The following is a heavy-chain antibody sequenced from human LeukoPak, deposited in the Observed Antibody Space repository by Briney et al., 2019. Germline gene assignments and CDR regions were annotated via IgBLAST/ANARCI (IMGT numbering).Heavy chain of an antibody. J-gene: IGHJ4*02. Sequence: GGSLRLSSAASGFTFSSYGMHWLRQAPGKGLEGKAFIRYDGSNKYYADSVTGRFTISRDNFKNSLYLQMNSLCAEDTAIYYSAKHPPSYCSRSYYPTLDYWGQGTLVTVSS. CDR1: GFTFSSYG. V-gene: IGHV3-30*02. D-gene: IGHD3-10*01. CDR2: IRYDGSNK. CDR3: AKHPPSYCSRSYYPTLDY.